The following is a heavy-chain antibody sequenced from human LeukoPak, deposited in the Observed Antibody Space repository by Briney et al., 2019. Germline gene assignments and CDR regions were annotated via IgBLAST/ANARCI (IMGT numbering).Heavy chain of an antibody. CDR1: GGSIGSYY. V-gene: IGHV4-4*09. D-gene: IGHD5-24*01. Sequence: SETLSLTCTVSGGSIGSYYWSWIRQPPGKGLEWIGYIYTSGSTNYNPSLKSRVTISVDTSKNQFSLKLSSVTAADTAVYCCARQEGWPQTGGDESDAFDIWGQGTMVTVSS. J-gene: IGHJ3*02. CDR3: ARQEGWPQTGGDESDAFDI. CDR2: IYTSGST.